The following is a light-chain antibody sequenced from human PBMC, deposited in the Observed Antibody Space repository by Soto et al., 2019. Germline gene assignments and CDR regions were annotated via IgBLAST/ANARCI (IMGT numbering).Light chain of an antibody. CDR1: SSDVGYYDY. V-gene: IGLV2-8*01. CDR2: EVT. Sequence: QSALTQPPSASGFPGQSVTISCTGTSSDVGYYDYVSWYQQHPGKAPKLVIYEVTKRPSGVPDRVSASKSGNTASLTVSGLRAEDEADYYCCSYRSGSAPYYVFGTGTKLTVL. CDR3: CSYRSGSAPYYV. J-gene: IGLJ1*01.